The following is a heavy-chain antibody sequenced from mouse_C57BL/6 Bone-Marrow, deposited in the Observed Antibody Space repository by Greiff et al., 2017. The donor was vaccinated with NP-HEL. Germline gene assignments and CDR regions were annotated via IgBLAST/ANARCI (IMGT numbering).Heavy chain of an antibody. D-gene: IGHD2-1*01. V-gene: IGHV1-81*01. J-gene: IGHJ1*03. Sequence: QVQLQQSGAELVRPGASVKLSCKASGYTFTSYGISWVKQRTGQGLEWIGEIYPRSGNTYYNEKFKGKATLTADKSSSTAYMELRSLTSEDSAVYFCARGDGNYWYFDVWGTGTTVTVSS. CDR1: GYTFTSYG. CDR3: ARGDGNYWYFDV. CDR2: IYPRSGNT.